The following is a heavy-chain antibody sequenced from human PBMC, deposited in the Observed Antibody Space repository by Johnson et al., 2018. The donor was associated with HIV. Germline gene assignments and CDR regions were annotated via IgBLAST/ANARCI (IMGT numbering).Heavy chain of an antibody. J-gene: IGHJ3*02. CDR3: ASRYSSGRADAFDI. CDR1: GFTFDDYG. D-gene: IGHD6-19*01. V-gene: IGHV3-20*04. CDR2: ISWYRGSTI. Sequence: VQLVESGGGVVRPGGSLRLSCAASGFTFDDYGMHWVQQAPGKGLEWVSGISWYRGSTIYYADSVKGRFTISRDNAKNSLYLQMNSLRAEDTAVYYCASRYSSGRADAFDIWGQGTMVTVSS.